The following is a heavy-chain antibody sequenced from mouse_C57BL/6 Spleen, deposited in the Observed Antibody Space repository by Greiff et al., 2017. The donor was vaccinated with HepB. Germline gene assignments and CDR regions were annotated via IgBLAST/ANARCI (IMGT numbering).Heavy chain of an antibody. CDR1: GYTFTDYY. V-gene: IGHV1-26*01. D-gene: IGHD3-2*02. Sequence: EVQLQQSGPELVKPGASVKISCKASGYTFTDYYMNWVKQSHGKSLEWIGDINPNNGGTSYNQKFKGKATLTVDKSSSTAYMELRSLTSEDSAVYYGARSQLRLQGFDYWGQGTTLTVSS. J-gene: IGHJ2*01. CDR3: ARSQLRLQGFDY. CDR2: INPNNGGT.